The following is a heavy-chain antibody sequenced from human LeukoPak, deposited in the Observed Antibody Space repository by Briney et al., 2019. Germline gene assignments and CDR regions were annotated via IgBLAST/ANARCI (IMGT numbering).Heavy chain of an antibody. V-gene: IGHV4-39*01. Sequence: SETLSLTCTVSGGSISSISYYWGCIRQPPGKGLEWIGSIYYSGSTYYNPSLKSRVAISVDTSKNQFSLKLSSVTAADTAVYYCARQWGIAVAGKDYWGQGTLVTVSS. CDR1: GGSISSISYY. CDR3: ARQWGIAVAGKDY. CDR2: IYYSGST. J-gene: IGHJ4*02. D-gene: IGHD6-19*01.